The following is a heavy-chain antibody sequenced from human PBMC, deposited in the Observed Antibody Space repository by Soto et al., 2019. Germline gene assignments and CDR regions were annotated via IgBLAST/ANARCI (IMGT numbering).Heavy chain of an antibody. Sequence: QVQLVQSGAEVKKPGSSVKVSCKASGGTFSSYTISWVRQAPGQGLEWMGGIIPILGIANYAQKFQGRVTITADKSTSTAYMELSSLRSEDTAVYYCARLGYGSGSYYSRGLNWFDPWGQGTLVTVSS. CDR3: ARLGYGSGSYYSRGLNWFDP. J-gene: IGHJ5*02. CDR1: GGTFSSYT. V-gene: IGHV1-69*02. CDR2: IIPILGIA. D-gene: IGHD3-10*01.